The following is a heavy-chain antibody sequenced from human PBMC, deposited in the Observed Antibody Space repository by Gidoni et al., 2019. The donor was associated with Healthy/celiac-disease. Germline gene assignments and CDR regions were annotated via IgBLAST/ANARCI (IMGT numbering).Heavy chain of an antibody. D-gene: IGHD3-3*01. Sequence: QVQLVQSGAEVKKPGASVKVSCKASGYTFTGYYMHWVRQAPGQGLEWMGWINPNSGGTNYAQKFQGWVTMTRDTSISTAYMELSRLRSDDTAVYYCARERLRFLESNTNYGMDVWGQGTTVTVSS. V-gene: IGHV1-2*04. CDR2: INPNSGGT. CDR3: ARERLRFLESNTNYGMDV. J-gene: IGHJ6*02. CDR1: GYTFTGYY.